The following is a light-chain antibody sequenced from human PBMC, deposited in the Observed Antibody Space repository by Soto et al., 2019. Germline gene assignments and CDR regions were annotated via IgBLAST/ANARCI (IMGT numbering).Light chain of an antibody. CDR2: DNS. Sequence: QSVLTQPPSVSAAPGQKVTVSCSGSTSNIGGNNYVAWYRQFSGTAPKLLIYDNSKRPSRIPDRFSGSKSGTSATLDIRGLQTGDEADYYCATWDSSLSAVVFGGGTKLTVL. CDR3: ATWDSSLSAVV. CDR1: TSNIGGNNY. J-gene: IGLJ2*01. V-gene: IGLV1-51*01.